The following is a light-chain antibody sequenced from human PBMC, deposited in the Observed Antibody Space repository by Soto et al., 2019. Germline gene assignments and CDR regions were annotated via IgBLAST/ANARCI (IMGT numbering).Light chain of an antibody. Sequence: EIVLTQSPASLSLSPGERATLSCRASQSVDSFLAWYQQKPGRTPILLIYDTSNRATGIPARFSGSGSGTDVTLTILRLDPEDFADYYCQVRTDWPQFTCTFGQGTKLEVK. CDR2: DTS. CDR3: QVRTDWPQFTCT. J-gene: IGKJ2*02. CDR1: QSVDSF. V-gene: IGKV3-11*01.